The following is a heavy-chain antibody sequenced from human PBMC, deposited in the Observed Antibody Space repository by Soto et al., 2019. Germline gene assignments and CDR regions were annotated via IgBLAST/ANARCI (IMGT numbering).Heavy chain of an antibody. CDR2: ISSSSSTI. CDR1: GFTFSSYS. CDR3: ARDPVVRYFDWLPYHSWYFAL. D-gene: IGHD3-9*01. Sequence: EVQLVESGGGLVQPGGSLRLSCAASGFTFSSYSMNWVRQAPGKGLEWVSYISSSSSTIYYADSVKGRFTISRDNAKNSLYLQRNSLGAEDSAVDYCARDPVVRYFDWLPYHSWYFALWGRGTLVTGSS. J-gene: IGHJ2*01. V-gene: IGHV3-48*01.